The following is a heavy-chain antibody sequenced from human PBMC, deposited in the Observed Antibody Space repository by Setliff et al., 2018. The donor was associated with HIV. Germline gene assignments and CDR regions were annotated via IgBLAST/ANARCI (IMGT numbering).Heavy chain of an antibody. CDR1: GFTFSSCG. V-gene: IGHV3-30*02. D-gene: IGHD3-16*01. J-gene: IGHJ3*02. Sequence: PGGSLRLSCAASGFTFSSCGMHWARQAPGKGLEWVASIRSDGSNKYYADSVTGRFTISRDDSKNTLYLQMNSLRAEDTAVYPCARSYASDWVDAFDIWGQGTMVTVSS. CDR2: IRSDGSNK. CDR3: ARSYASDWVDAFDI.